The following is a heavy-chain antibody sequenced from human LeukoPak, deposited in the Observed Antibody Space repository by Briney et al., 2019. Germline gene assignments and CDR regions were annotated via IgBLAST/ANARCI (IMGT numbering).Heavy chain of an antibody. J-gene: IGHJ1*01. CDR1: GFTFSSHW. CDR2: IKSDGST. D-gene: IGHD3-22*01. CDR3: ARAPSEIGGYYPEYFRH. V-gene: IGHV3-74*01. Sequence: GGSLRLSCAASGFTFSSHWMHWARQAPGKGLVWVSRIKSDGSTNYADSVKGRFTISRDNAKNTVSLQMNSLRAEDTGVYYCARAPSEIGGYYPEYFRHWGQGTLVTVSS.